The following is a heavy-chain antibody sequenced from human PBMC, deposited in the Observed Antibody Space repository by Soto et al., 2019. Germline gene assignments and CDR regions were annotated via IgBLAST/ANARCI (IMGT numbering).Heavy chain of an antibody. CDR2: ISGSGGST. CDR3: AKDYPRVAAAGTGFDY. J-gene: IGHJ4*02. Sequence: GGSLRLSCAASGFTFSSYAMSWVRQAPGKGLEWVSAISGSGGSTYYADSVKGRFTISRDNSKNTLYLQMNSLRAEDTAVFYCAKDYPRVAAAGTGFDYWGQGTLVTVSS. CDR1: GFTFSSYA. V-gene: IGHV3-23*01. D-gene: IGHD6-13*01.